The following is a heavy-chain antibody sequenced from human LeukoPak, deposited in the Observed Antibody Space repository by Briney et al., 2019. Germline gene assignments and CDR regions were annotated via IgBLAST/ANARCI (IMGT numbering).Heavy chain of an antibody. J-gene: IGHJ6*02. V-gene: IGHV7-4-1*02. Sequence: ASVKVSCKASGYTITSYYMHWVRQAPGQGLEWMGWINTNTGNPTYAQGFTGRFVFSLDTSVSTAYLQISSPKAEDTAVYYCASFLYDILTGSPYYYYGMDVWGQGTTVTVSS. D-gene: IGHD3-9*01. CDR2: INTNTGNP. CDR3: ASFLYDILTGSPYYYYGMDV. CDR1: GYTITSYY.